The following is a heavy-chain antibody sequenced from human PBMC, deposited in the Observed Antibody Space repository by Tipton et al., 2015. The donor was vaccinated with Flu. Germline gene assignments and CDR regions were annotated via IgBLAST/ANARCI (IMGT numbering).Heavy chain of an antibody. Sequence: AASGFTVSNSYMSWVRQAPGKGLQWVSVIYKSGSTYYADSVKGRFTISRDNSKNTLSLQVDSLRNEDTAVYYCARGPHDFNGFHSWGQGTLVTVSS. J-gene: IGHJ4*02. CDR1: GFTVSNSY. D-gene: IGHD3/OR15-3a*01. V-gene: IGHV3-53*01. CDR3: ARGPHDFNGFHS. CDR2: IYKSGST.